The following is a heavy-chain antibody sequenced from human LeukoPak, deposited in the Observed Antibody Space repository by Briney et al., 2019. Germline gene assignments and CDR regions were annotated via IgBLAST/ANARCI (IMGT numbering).Heavy chain of an antibody. CDR2: ISYDGNNK. J-gene: IGHJ4*02. Sequence: GRSLRLSCAASGFTFSNYGMHWVRQAPGKGLEWVALISYDGNNKYYADSVKGRFTISRDNSKHTLYLQVNSLRTEDTAVYYCAQGDDYGGPGDWGQGTLVTVSS. CDR1: GFTFSNYG. CDR3: AQGDDYGGPGD. D-gene: IGHD4-23*01. V-gene: IGHV3-30*18.